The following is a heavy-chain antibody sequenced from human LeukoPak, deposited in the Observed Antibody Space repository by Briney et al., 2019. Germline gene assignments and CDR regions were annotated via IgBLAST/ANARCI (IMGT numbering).Heavy chain of an antibody. CDR3: ASNSGYAGSLDY. CDR2: INHSGST. CDR1: GGSFSGHY. J-gene: IGHJ4*02. D-gene: IGHD5-12*01. V-gene: IGHV4-34*01. Sequence: PSETLSLTCAVYGGSFSGHYWSWIRQPPGKGLEWIGEINHSGSTNHNPSLKSRVTISVDTSKNQFSLKLSSVTAADTAVYYCASNSGYAGSLDYWGQGTLVTVSS.